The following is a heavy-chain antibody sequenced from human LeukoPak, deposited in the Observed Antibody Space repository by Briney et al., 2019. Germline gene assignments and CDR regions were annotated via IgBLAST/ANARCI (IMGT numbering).Heavy chain of an antibody. J-gene: IGHJ5*02. D-gene: IGHD3-9*01. Sequence: ASVKVSCKVSGYTLTELSMHWVRQAPGKGLEWMRGFDPEDGETIYAQKFQGRVTMTEDTSTDTAYMELSSLRSEDTAVYYCATVRSYYDILTGYPFDPWGQGTLVTVSS. V-gene: IGHV1-24*01. CDR3: ATVRSYYDILTGYPFDP. CDR2: FDPEDGET. CDR1: GYTLTELS.